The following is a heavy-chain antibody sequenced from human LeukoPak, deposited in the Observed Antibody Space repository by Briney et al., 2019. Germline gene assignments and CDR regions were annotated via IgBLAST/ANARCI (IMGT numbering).Heavy chain of an antibody. CDR3: AKTQYDSSGFYSYYFDY. V-gene: IGHV3-30*14. D-gene: IGHD3-22*01. CDR2: ISYDGSSR. CDR1: GFSFSNYP. J-gene: IGHJ4*02. Sequence: GGSPRLSCAASGFSFSNYPMQWVRQAPGKGLEWVATISYDGSSRYSAASVKGRFTISRDNSKNTLYLQMNSLRAEDTAVYYCAKTQYDSSGFYSYYFDYWGQGTLVTVSS.